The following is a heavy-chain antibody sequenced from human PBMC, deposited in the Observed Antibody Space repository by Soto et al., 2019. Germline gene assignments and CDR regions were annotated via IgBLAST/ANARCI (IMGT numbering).Heavy chain of an antibody. CDR1: GYRFTSYW. V-gene: IGHV5-51*01. CDR3: ERRTYYSSEFEP. Sequence: GESLKSSCKGSGYRFTSYWIGWVRQMPGKGPEWVGIIYPADSVTRYSPSFQGQVTISVDKSLSTAYLQCGSLKASDTAMYDCERRTYYSSEFEPWGQGTMVTVSS. D-gene: IGHD2-21*01. CDR2: IYPADSVT. J-gene: IGHJ5*02.